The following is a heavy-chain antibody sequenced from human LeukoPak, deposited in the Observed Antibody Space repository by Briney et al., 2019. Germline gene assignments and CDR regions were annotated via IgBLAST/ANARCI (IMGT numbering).Heavy chain of an antibody. CDR3: ASPLAHDYGDLGY. CDR1: GFTLSSYD. J-gene: IGHJ4*02. Sequence: GGSLRLSCAASGFTLSSYDMHWVRQATGKGLEWVSGIDIPGNTYYPDSVKGRFTMSRESAKNSLYLQMNSLRAEDTAVYYCASPLAHDYGDLGYWGQGTLVTVSS. V-gene: IGHV3-13*01. CDR2: IDIPGNT. D-gene: IGHD4-17*01.